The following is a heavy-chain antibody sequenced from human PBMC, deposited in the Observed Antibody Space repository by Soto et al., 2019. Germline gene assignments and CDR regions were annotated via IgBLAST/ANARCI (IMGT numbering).Heavy chain of an antibody. CDR2: ISGSGGST. CDR3: AKRVGPLDGWSDY. D-gene: IGHD3-3*01. Sequence: EVQLLESGGGLVQPGGSLRLSCAASGFTFSSYAMSWVRQAPGKGLEWVSAISGSGGSTYYADSVKGRFTISRDNSKNTLYLQMNGLRAEDTAVYYCAKRVGPLDGWSDYWGQGTLVTVSS. V-gene: IGHV3-23*01. CDR1: GFTFSSYA. J-gene: IGHJ4*02.